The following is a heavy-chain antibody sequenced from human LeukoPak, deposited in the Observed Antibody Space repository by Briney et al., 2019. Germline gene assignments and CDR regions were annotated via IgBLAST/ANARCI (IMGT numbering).Heavy chain of an antibody. CDR2: IYYSGST. CDR1: GGPISSGGYY. Sequence: SETLSLTCTVSGGPISSGGYYWSWIRQHPGKGLEWIGYIYYSGSTYYNPSLKSRVTISVDTSKNQFSLKLSSVTAADTAVYYCARAILYRHTGGAFDIWGQGTMVTVSS. CDR3: ARAILYRHTGGAFDI. D-gene: IGHD1-1*01. V-gene: IGHV4-31*03. J-gene: IGHJ3*02.